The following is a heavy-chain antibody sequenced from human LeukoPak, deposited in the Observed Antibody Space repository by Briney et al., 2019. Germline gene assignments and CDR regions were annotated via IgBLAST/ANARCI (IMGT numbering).Heavy chain of an antibody. CDR3: ARRYCSGGSCYSEDY. Sequence: PSETLSLTCAVYGGSFSGYYWSWIRQPPGKGLEWIGEINHSGSTNYNPSLKSRVAISVDTSKNQFSLKLSSVTAADTAVYYCARRYCSGGSCYSEDYWGQGTRVTVSS. V-gene: IGHV4-34*01. CDR1: GGSFSGYY. D-gene: IGHD2-15*01. J-gene: IGHJ4*02. CDR2: INHSGST.